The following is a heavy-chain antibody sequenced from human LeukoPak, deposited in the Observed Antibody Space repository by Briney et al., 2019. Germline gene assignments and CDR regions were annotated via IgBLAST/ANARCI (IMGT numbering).Heavy chain of an antibody. CDR3: ARGVVAGSLGDYYYYMDA. D-gene: IGHD6-19*01. CDR1: GGSFSGHY. Sequence: SETLSLTCAVYGGSFSGHYWTWIRQSPGKALEWVGEINHRGSAHYAPSLSSRVTISVDTAKNQFSLRLNSVTAADTAVYYCARGVVAGSLGDYYYYMDAWGKGTTVTVSS. V-gene: IGHV4-34*01. J-gene: IGHJ6*03. CDR2: INHRGSA.